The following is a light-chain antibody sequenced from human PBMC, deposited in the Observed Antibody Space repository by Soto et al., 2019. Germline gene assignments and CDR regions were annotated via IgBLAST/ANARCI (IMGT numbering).Light chain of an antibody. J-gene: IGKJ1*01. CDR3: MQGTRWLWT. V-gene: IGKV2-30*01. Sequence: DVVLTQSPLSLPVALGQPASISCRSSQSLVFSDGNTYLNWFQQRPGQSPRRLIYKVSNRDSGVPDRFSGSWSGTDFTLKISRVEAGDVGVYYCMQGTRWLWTFGQGTKVEIK. CDR2: KVS. CDR1: QSLVFSDGNTY.